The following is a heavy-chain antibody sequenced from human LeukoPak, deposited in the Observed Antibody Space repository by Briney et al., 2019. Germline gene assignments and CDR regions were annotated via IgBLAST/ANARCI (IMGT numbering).Heavy chain of an antibody. J-gene: IGHJ4*02. CDR3: AREDIVVTIIDS. D-gene: IGHD5-12*01. CDR2: IYYSGSP. V-gene: IGHV4-30-4*01. Sequence: SETLSLTCTVSGGSIRSCDYYWSWIRQPPGKGLEWIGYIYYSGSPHYNPSLKSRVTISVDTSKNQFSLKLSSVTAADTAVYFCAREDIVVTIIDSWGQGTLVTVSS. CDR1: GGSIRSCDYY.